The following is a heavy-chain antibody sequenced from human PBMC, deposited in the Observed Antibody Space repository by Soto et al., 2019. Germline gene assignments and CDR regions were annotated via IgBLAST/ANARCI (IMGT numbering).Heavy chain of an antibody. J-gene: IGHJ4*02. CDR2: IVVGSGNT. CDR1: GFTFTSSA. Sequence: GASVKVSCKASGFTFTSSAVQWVRQARGQRLEWIGWIVVGSGNTNYAQKFQERVTITRDMSTSTAYMELSSLRSEDTAVYYCAAVGMSQDYFDYWGQGTLVTVSS. CDR3: AAVGMSQDYFDY. V-gene: IGHV1-58*01.